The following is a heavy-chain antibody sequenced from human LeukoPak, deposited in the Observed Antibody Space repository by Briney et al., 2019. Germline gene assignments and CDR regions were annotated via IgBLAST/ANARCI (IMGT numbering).Heavy chain of an antibody. Sequence: SETLSLTCTVSGGSINSYYWSWTRQPPGKGLEWIGQIFYIGSTNYNPSLKSRVTISVDTSKNHVSLNLTSVTAADAAVYYCARSLGGSYDYWGQGTLVTVSS. J-gene: IGHJ4*02. D-gene: IGHD1-26*01. CDR3: ARSLGGSYDY. V-gene: IGHV4-59*01. CDR2: IFYIGST. CDR1: GGSINSYY.